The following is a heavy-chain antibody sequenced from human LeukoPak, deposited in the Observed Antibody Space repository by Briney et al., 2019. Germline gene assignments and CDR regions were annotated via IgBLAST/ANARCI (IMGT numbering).Heavy chain of an antibody. J-gene: IGHJ3*02. CDR2: ISWDGGST. CDR1: GFTFDDYT. Sequence: GGSLRLSCAASGFTFDDYTMHWVRQAPGKGLEWVSLISWDGGSTYYADSVKGRFTISRDDSKNSLYLQMNSLRTEDTALYYCAKVETDAFGIWGQGTMVTVSP. CDR3: AKVETDAFGI. V-gene: IGHV3-43*01.